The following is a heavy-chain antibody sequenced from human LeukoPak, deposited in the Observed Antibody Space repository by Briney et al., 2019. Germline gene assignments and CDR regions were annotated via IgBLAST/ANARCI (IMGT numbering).Heavy chain of an antibody. CDR1: GFTFSSYG. D-gene: IGHD5-24*01. Sequence: GGSLRLSCAASGFTFSSYGMHWVRQAPGKGLEWVAVISYDGSNKYYADSVKGRFTISRDNSKNTLYLQMNSLRAEDTAVYYCAKVIPLGDGYNSGGYWGQGTLVTVSS. CDR3: AKVIPLGDGYNSGGY. CDR2: ISYDGSNK. J-gene: IGHJ4*02. V-gene: IGHV3-30*18.